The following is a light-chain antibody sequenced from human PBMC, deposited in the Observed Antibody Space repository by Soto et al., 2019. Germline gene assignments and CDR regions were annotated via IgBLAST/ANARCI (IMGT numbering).Light chain of an antibody. CDR2: KAS. Sequence: DIQMTQSPSTLSGSGGDRVTIXXRASQTISSWLAWYQQKPGKAPKXLIYKASTLKSGVPSRFSGSGAGTEFTLTISSLQPDDFATYYCQHYNSYSEAFGQGTKVDI. CDR3: QHYNSYSEA. V-gene: IGKV1-5*03. J-gene: IGKJ1*01. CDR1: QTISSW.